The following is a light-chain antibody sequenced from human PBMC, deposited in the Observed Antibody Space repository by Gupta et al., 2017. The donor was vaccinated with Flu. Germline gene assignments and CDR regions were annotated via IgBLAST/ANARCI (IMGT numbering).Light chain of an antibody. CDR3: QKYGSSPSYT. V-gene: IGKV3-20*01. CDR2: GAS. CDR1: QSVSSNY. Sequence: RATLDWRASQSVSSNYLAWYQQKPGQAPRLLIYGASSRATGIPDRFSGSGSGTDFTLSISRLEPEDSAVYYCQKYGSSPSYTFGQGTNLEIK. J-gene: IGKJ2*01.